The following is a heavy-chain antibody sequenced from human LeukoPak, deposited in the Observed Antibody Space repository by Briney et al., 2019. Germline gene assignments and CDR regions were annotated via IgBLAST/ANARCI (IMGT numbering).Heavy chain of an antibody. CDR2: FDPEDDET. J-gene: IGHJ5*02. V-gene: IGHV1-24*01. Sequence: ASVKVSCKVSGYTLTELSMHWVRQAPGKGLEWMGGFDPEDDETIYAQKFQGRVTMTEDTSTDTAYMELSSLRSEDTAVYYCATDLGGLRYFDWLVHWGQGTLVTVSS. CDR1: GYTLTELS. D-gene: IGHD3-9*01. CDR3: ATDLGGLRYFDWLVH.